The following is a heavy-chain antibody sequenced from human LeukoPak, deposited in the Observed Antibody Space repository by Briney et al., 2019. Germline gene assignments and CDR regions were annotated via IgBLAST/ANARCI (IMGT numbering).Heavy chain of an antibody. CDR2: IYYTGNT. Sequence: SETLSLTCTVAGDSIHSSAYYWSWVRQPPGRGLEWIGSIYYTGNTYYTPSLKSRVTISVDTSKNHFSLTLNSMTAADTAVYYCSNFDFWGQGTPVTVSS. V-gene: IGHV4-39*07. D-gene: IGHD2-8*01. CDR3: SNFDF. J-gene: IGHJ4*02. CDR1: GDSIHSSAYY.